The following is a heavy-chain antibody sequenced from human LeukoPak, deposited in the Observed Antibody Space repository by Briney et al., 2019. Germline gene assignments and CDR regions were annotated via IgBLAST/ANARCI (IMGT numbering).Heavy chain of an antibody. D-gene: IGHD6-19*01. Sequence: GGSLRLSCAASGFTFSSYAMSWVRQAPGKGLEWVSAISSSGGSTYYADSVKGRFTISRDNSKNTLYLQMNSLRAEDTAVYYCAKESSSQWLVRLLDYWGQGTLVTVSS. J-gene: IGHJ4*02. V-gene: IGHV3-23*01. CDR3: AKESSSQWLVRLLDY. CDR2: ISSSGGST. CDR1: GFTFSSYA.